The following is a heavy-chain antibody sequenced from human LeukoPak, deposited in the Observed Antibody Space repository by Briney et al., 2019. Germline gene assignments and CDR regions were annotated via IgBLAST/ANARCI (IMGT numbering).Heavy chain of an antibody. J-gene: IGHJ5*02. Sequence: SETLSLTCTVSGGSISSSSYYWGWIRQPPGKGLEWIGSIYYSGSTYYNPSLKSRVTISVDTSKNQFSLKLSSVTAADTAVYYCARSRQLLWFGELSENDWFDPWGQGTLVTVSS. CDR1: GGSISSSSYY. CDR3: ARSRQLLWFGELSENDWFDP. V-gene: IGHV4-39*07. CDR2: IYYSGST. D-gene: IGHD3-10*01.